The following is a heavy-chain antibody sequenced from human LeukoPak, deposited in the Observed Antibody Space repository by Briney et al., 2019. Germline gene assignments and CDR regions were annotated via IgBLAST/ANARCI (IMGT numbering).Heavy chain of an antibody. CDR1: GYTFTSYG. V-gene: IGHV1-69*13. D-gene: IGHD5-18*01. Sequence: ASVKVSCKASGYTFTSYGISWVRQAPGQGLEWMGGIIPIFGTANHAQKFQGRVTITADESTSTAYMELSSLRSEDTAVYYCAISTKRGYSYGFDYWGQGTLVTVSS. CDR3: AISTKRGYSYGFDY. CDR2: IIPIFGTA. J-gene: IGHJ4*02.